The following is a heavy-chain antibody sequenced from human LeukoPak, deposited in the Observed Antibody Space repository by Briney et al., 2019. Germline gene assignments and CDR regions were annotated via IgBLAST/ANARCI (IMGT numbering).Heavy chain of an antibody. Sequence: SVKVSCKASGGTFSSYAISWVRQAPGQGLEWMGRIIPIFGTANYAQKFQGRVTITTDESTNTPYVELSSLRSENTAVYYCAREMATITVLFDYWGQGTLVTVSS. CDR2: IIPIFGTA. V-gene: IGHV1-69*05. CDR1: GGTFSSYA. D-gene: IGHD5-24*01. CDR3: AREMATITVLFDY. J-gene: IGHJ4*02.